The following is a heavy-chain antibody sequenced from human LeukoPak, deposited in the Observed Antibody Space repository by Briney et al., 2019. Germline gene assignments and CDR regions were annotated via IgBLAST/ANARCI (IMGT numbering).Heavy chain of an antibody. J-gene: IGHJ4*02. CDR2: IKKDVGEK. V-gene: IGHV3-7*03. CDR3: AKDVNAGATVRYFDY. Sequence: GGSLRLSCAASGFTFSSHWMTWIRQAPGKGLEWVASIKKDVGEKFYVDSVKGRFTISRDNAKNSLYLQMNSLRAEDTALYYCAKDVNAGATVRYFDYWGQGTLVTVSS. CDR1: GFTFSSHW. D-gene: IGHD1-26*01.